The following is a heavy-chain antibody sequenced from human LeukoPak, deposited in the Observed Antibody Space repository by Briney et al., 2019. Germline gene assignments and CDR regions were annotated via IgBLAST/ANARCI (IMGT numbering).Heavy chain of an antibody. Sequence: PSETLSLTCTVSGGSLSSSSCYWGWIRQPPGKGLVWIGKISDSGNSYYSPSLRSRVTISIDTSKNQFSLKLSSVTAADTAVYYCVRGEPAFSSGWYTYYFDYWGRGTLVTVSS. J-gene: IGHJ4*02. CDR3: VRGEPAFSSGWYTYYFDY. CDR2: ISDSGNS. CDR1: GGSLSSSSCY. D-gene: IGHD6-19*01. V-gene: IGHV4-39*07.